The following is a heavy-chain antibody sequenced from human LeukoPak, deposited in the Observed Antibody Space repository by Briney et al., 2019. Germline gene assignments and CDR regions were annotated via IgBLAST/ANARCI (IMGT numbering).Heavy chain of an antibody. Sequence: GSLRLSCAASGFTFSNYAMSWVRQAPGKGLEWIGEINHSGSTNYNPSLKSRVTISVDTSKNQFSLKLSSVTAADTAVYYCARRPYYDFWSGYYLHYYYYYGMDVWGQGTTVTVSS. J-gene: IGHJ6*02. CDR3: ARRPYYDFWSGYYLHYYYYYGMDV. D-gene: IGHD3-3*01. CDR1: GFTFSNYA. CDR2: INHSGST. V-gene: IGHV4-34*01.